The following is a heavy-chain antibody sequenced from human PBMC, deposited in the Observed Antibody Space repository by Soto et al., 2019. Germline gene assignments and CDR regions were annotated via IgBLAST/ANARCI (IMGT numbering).Heavy chain of an antibody. CDR1: GFSFSSYA. CDR3: AKGLFYGYGSFDY. V-gene: IGHV3-23*01. Sequence: VGSLRLSCAASGFSFSSYAMSWVRQAPGKGLEWVSAISASGGSTYYADSVKGRFTISRDTSKNTLYVQMNSLRAEDTAVYYWAKGLFYGYGSFDYWGQGTQVRLSS. CDR2: ISASGGST. D-gene: IGHD5-18*01. J-gene: IGHJ4*02.